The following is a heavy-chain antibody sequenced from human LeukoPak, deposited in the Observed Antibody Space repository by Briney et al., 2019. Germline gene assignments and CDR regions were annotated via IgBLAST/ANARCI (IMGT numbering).Heavy chain of an antibody. Sequence: ASVKVSCKASGYTFTNYDINWVRQATGQGLEWMGWMNPNSGNTGYAQKFQGRVTMTRNTSISTAYMELSSLRSEDTAVYYCARGQGVINFYYYYYMDVWGKGTTVTVSS. V-gene: IGHV1-8*01. CDR2: MNPNSGNT. CDR1: GYTFTNYD. CDR3: ARGQGVINFYYYYYMDV. D-gene: IGHD3-10*01. J-gene: IGHJ6*03.